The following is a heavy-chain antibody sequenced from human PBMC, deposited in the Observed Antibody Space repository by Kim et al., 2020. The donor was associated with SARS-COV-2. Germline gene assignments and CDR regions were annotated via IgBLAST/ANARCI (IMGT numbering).Heavy chain of an antibody. Sequence: SETLSLTCTVSGGSISSGGYYWSWIRQHPGKGLEWIGYIYYSGSTYYNPFLKSRVTISVDTSKNQFSLKLSSVTAADTAVYYCARDFEDSGAFDIWGQGTMVTVSS. CDR2: IYYSGST. D-gene: IGHD6-19*01. J-gene: IGHJ3*02. V-gene: IGHV4-31*03. CDR3: ARDFEDSGAFDI. CDR1: GGSISSGGYY.